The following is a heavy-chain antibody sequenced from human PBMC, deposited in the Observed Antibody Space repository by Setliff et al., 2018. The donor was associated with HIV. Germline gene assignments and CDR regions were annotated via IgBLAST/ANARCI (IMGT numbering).Heavy chain of an antibody. CDR1: GFTLTTYS. Sequence: PGESLKISCAASGFTLTTYSMNWVRQAPGKGLEWVSSISSSSSTIYYADSVKGRFTISRDNSKNTLHLQMNSLRAEDTALYYCAKDMEYDTSVYYHWYFDLWGRGALVTVSS. CDR3: AKDMEYDTSVYYHWYFDL. J-gene: IGHJ2*01. CDR2: ISSSSSTI. D-gene: IGHD3-22*01. V-gene: IGHV3-48*01.